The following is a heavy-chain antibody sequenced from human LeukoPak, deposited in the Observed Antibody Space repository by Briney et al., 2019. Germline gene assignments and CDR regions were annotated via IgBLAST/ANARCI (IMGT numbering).Heavy chain of an antibody. CDR1: GGSISSGGYY. J-gene: IGHJ4*02. D-gene: IGHD5-24*01. Sequence: SETLSLTCTVSGGSISSGGYYWSWIRQPPGKGLEWIGYIYHSGSTYYNPSLKSRVTISVDRSKNQFSLKLSSVTAADTAVYYCARVNGYNLDYWGQGTLVTVSS. CDR3: ARVNGYNLDY. V-gene: IGHV4-30-2*01. CDR2: IYHSGST.